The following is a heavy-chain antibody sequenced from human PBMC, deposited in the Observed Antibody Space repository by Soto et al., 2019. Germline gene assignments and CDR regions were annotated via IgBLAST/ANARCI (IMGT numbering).Heavy chain of an antibody. CDR2: ISPHGGGA. J-gene: IGHJ4*02. Sequence: QVQLVQSGAEVKKPGASVKVSCEASGDTFTGYYVHWVRQAPGQGREWLGWISPHGGGAKYSQNFQGRVTLTTDTPHSTAYMEVTRLRSEDRGVYFCARGVRGGNPPMSWAQGTLVTASS. D-gene: IGHD1-1*01. CDR1: GDTFTGYY. CDR3: ARGVRGGNPPMS. V-gene: IGHV1-2*02.